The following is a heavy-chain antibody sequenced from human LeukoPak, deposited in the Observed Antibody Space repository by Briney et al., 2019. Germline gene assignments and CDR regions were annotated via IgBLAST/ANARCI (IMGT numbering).Heavy chain of an antibody. CDR3: ARLGPRPYCSSTSCPNDY. Sequence: GGSLRLSCAASGLTFSSYAMSWVRQAPGKGLEWVSAISGSGGSTYYADSVKGRFTISRDNSKNTLYLQMNSLRAEDTAVYYCARLGPRPYCSSTSCPNDYWGHGTLVTVSS. CDR1: GLTFSSYA. D-gene: IGHD2-2*01. CDR2: ISGSGGST. V-gene: IGHV3-23*01. J-gene: IGHJ4*01.